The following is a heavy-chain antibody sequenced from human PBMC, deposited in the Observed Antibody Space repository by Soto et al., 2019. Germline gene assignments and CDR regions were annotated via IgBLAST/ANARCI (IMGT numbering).Heavy chain of an antibody. J-gene: IGHJ5*02. CDR1: GGSFSGYY. Sequence: SETLSLTCAVYGGSFSGYYWSWIRQPPGKGLEWIGEINHSGSTNYNPSLKSRVTISVDTSKNQFSLKLSSVTAADTAVYYCARGEKWLRFIWFDPWGQGTLVTVSS. CDR2: INHSGST. CDR3: ARGEKWLRFIWFDP. D-gene: IGHD5-12*01. V-gene: IGHV4-34*01.